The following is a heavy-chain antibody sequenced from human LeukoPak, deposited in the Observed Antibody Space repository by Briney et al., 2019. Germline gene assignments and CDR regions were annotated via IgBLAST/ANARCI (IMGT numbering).Heavy chain of an antibody. CDR2: INPNSGGT. CDR1: GYTFTGYY. D-gene: IGHD1-1*01. Sequence: ASVKVSCKASGYTFTGYYMHWVRQAPGQGLEWIGWINPNSGGTNYAQKFQGRVTMTRDTSISTAYMELSRLRSDDTAVYYCASGVQLERQGYYYYYMDVWGKGTTVTVSS. V-gene: IGHV1-2*02. CDR3: ASGVQLERQGYYYYYMDV. J-gene: IGHJ6*03.